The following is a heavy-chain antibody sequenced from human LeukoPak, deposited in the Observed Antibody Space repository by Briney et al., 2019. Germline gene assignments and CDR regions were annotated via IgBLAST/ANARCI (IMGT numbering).Heavy chain of an antibody. CDR1: GFTFSSYW. CDR2: IDGDGSST. Sequence: GGSLRLSCAASGFTFSSYWMQWVRHAPGKGLVLVSRIDGDGSSTNYADSVKGRFTISRDNAKSTLYLQMNSVRAEDTAVYYCAKGYSGHFYYWGRGTLVTVSS. CDR3: AKGYSGHFYY. V-gene: IGHV3-74*01. D-gene: IGHD5-12*01. J-gene: IGHJ4*02.